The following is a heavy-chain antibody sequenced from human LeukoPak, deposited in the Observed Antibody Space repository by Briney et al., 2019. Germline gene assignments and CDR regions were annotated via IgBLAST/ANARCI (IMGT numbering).Heavy chain of an antibody. D-gene: IGHD4-17*01. Sequence: GGSLRLSCAASGFTFSSYAMSWVRQAPGKGLEWVSVISGSGDKIYYADSVKGRFTTSRDNAKNTLYLLMNSLRAEDTAVYYCARHRENYGDSCLDDYWGQGTLVTVSS. V-gene: IGHV3-23*01. J-gene: IGHJ4*02. CDR2: ISGSGDKI. CDR1: GFTFSSYA. CDR3: ARHRENYGDSCLDDY.